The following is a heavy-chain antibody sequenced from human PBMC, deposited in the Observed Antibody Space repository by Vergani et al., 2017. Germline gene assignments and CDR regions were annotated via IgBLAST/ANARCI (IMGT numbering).Heavy chain of an antibody. CDR3: ARWVCAGVRGCSCRPLDYYYYYMDV. Sequence: QVQLVQSGAEVKKPGASVKVSCRTSGYTFRSYGISWARQAPGQGLEWMGWISGYDGNTNYAQKFQGRVTMTTDISTSTANLELRSLRYDDTAVYYCARWVCAGVRGCSCRPLDYYYYYMDVWGKGTTVTVSS. CDR1: GYTFRSYG. CDR2: ISGYDGNT. V-gene: IGHV1-18*01. J-gene: IGHJ6*03. D-gene: IGHD2-15*01.